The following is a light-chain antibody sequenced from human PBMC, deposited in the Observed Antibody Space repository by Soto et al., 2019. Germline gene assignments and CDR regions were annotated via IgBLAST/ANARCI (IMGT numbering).Light chain of an antibody. J-gene: IGKJ5*01. V-gene: IGKV1-5*01. Sequence: IQMTQSPSTLSASVGDRVTITCRASQSISNWLAWYQQKPGKAPNLLIYDASTLERGVPSRFSGTGSGTEFTLTISSLQPDDFATYYCQQYHRSSITFGQGTRLEIK. CDR3: QQYHRSSIT. CDR2: DAS. CDR1: QSISNW.